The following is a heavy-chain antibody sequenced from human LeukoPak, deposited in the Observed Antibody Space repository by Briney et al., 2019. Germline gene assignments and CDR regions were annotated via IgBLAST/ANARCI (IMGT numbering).Heavy chain of an antibody. CDR2: ISSSGSTI. CDR1: GFTFSDYY. Sequence: AGGSLRLSCAASGFTFSDYYMSWIRQAPGKGLEWVSYISSSGSTIYYADSVKGRFTISRDNAKNSLYLQMNSLRAEDTAVYYCARDYDGYRVLFYYGMDVWGQGTTVTVSS. V-gene: IGHV3-11*01. J-gene: IGHJ6*02. CDR3: ARDYDGYRVLFYYGMDV. D-gene: IGHD5-24*01.